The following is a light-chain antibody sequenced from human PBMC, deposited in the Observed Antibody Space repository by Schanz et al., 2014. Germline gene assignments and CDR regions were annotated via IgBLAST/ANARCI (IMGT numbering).Light chain of an antibody. Sequence: QTVVTQEPSFSVSPGGTVTLTCGLSSGSVSTSYYPSWYQQTPGQAPRTLIYSTNTRSSGVPDRFSGSILGNKAALTITGAQADDESDYYCLLHVGGDILMFGGGTKLTVL. CDR2: STN. CDR3: LLHVGGDILM. CDR1: SGSVSTSYY. J-gene: IGLJ3*02. V-gene: IGLV8-61*01.